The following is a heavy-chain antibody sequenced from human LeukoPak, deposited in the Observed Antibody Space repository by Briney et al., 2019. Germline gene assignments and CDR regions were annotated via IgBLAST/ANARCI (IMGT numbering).Heavy chain of an antibody. V-gene: IGHV1-2*02. CDR2: INPNSGGT. CDR3: ARDRSIAAAGTSGH. D-gene: IGHD6-13*01. Sequence: ASVKVSCKASGYTFTGYYMHWVRQAPGQGLEWMGWINPNSGGTNYAQKFQGRVTMTRDTSISTAYMELSRLRSDDTAVYYCARDRSIAAAGTSGHWGQGTLVTVSS. J-gene: IGHJ4*02. CDR1: GYTFTGYY.